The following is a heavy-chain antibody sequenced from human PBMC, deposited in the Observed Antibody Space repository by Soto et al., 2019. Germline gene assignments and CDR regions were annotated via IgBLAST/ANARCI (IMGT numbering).Heavy chain of an antibody. Sequence: QVQLVESGGGVVQPGRSLRLSCAASGFTFSSYGMHWVRQAPGKGLEWVAVIWYDGSNKYYADSVKGRFTISRDNSKNTQYLQMNSLRAEDTAVYYCARDRTLYYFDYWGQGTLVTVSS. J-gene: IGHJ4*02. CDR3: ARDRTLYYFDY. V-gene: IGHV3-33*01. CDR2: IWYDGSNK. CDR1: GFTFSSYG.